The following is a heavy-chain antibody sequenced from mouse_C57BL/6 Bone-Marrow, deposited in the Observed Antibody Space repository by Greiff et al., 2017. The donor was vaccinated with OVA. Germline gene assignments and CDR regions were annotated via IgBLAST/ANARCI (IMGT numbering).Heavy chain of an antibody. Sequence: QVQLQQPGAELVRPGTSVKLSCKASGYTFTSYCMHWVKQRPGQGLEWIGVIDPSDSYTNYNQKFKGKATLTVDTSSSTAYMQLSSLTSEDSAVYDCARVAGSYCFDYWGKGTTLTVSS. J-gene: IGHJ2*01. CDR2: IDPSDSYT. V-gene: IGHV1-59*01. CDR3: ARVAGSYCFDY. CDR1: GYTFTSYC. D-gene: IGHD1-1*02.